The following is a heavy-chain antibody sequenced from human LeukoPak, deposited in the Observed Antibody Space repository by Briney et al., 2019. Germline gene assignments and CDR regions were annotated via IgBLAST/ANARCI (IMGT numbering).Heavy chain of an antibody. D-gene: IGHD5-12*01. V-gene: IGHV1-46*01. CDR2: INPGGGST. J-gene: IGHJ4*02. CDR1: GYTFTSYY. Sequence: ASVKVSCKASGYTFTSYYMHWVRQAPGQGLEWMGIINPGGGSTSYAQKFQGRVTMTRDTSTSTVYMELSSPRSEDTAVYYCARPVATDGDFDYWGQGTLVTVSS. CDR3: ARPVATDGDFDY.